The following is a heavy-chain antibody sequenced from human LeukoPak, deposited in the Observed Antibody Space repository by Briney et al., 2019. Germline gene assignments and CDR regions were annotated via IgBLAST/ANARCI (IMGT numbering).Heavy chain of an antibody. CDR2: LPWSADTT. CDR3: AKRRGSSQWLLSLGAFCV. CDR1: GFTFSNYA. Sequence: GGSLRLSCAASGFTFSNYAMTWVRQAPGKGLEWVSTLPWSADTTYYADSVAGRFTIFRDNSQSTLSLHMNSLRPEDTALYFCAKRRGSSQWLLSLGAFCVWG. J-gene: IGHJ3*01. D-gene: IGHD3-3*01. V-gene: IGHV3-23*01.